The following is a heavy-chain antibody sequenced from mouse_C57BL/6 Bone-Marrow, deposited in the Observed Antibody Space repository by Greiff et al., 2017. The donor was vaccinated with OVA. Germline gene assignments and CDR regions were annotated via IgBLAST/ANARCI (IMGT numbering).Heavy chain of an antibody. Sequence: QVQLQQPGAELVKPGASVKLSCKASGYTFTSYWMHWVKQRPGQGLEWIGMIHPNSGSTNYNEKFKSKATLTVDKSSSTAYKQHSSLTSEDSAVYYCARWLLLPYYFDYWGQGTTLTVSS. CDR2: IHPNSGST. D-gene: IGHD2-3*01. CDR1: GYTFTSYW. CDR3: ARWLLLPYYFDY. V-gene: IGHV1-64*01. J-gene: IGHJ2*01.